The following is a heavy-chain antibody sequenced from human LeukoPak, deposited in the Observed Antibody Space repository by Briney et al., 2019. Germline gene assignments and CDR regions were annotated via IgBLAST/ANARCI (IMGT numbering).Heavy chain of an antibody. J-gene: IGHJ4*02. CDR1: GFTFSSYG. Sequence: PGGSLRLSCAASGFTFSSYGMHWARQAPGKGLEWVAVISYDGSNKYYADSVKGRFTISRDNSKNTLYLQMNSLRAEDTAVYYCAKGTGQFDYWGQGTLVTVSS. CDR2: ISYDGSNK. D-gene: IGHD3/OR15-3a*01. CDR3: AKGTGQFDY. V-gene: IGHV3-30*18.